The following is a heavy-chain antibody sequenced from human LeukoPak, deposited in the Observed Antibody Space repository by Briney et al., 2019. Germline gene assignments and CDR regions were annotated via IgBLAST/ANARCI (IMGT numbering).Heavy chain of an antibody. CDR2: IYYSGST. CDR3: ARLIDIWFWESLPFDP. CDR1: GGSISSSSYY. J-gene: IGHJ5*02. Sequence: SETLSLTCTVSGGSISSSSYYWGWIRQPPGKGLEWIGSIYYSGSTYYNPSLKSRVTISVDTSKNQFSLKLSSVTAADTAVYYCARLIDIWFWESLPFDPWGQGTLVTVSS. D-gene: IGHD3-10*01. V-gene: IGHV4-39*01.